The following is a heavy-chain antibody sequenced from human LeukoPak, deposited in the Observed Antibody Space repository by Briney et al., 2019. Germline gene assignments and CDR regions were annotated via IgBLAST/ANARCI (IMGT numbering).Heavy chain of an antibody. V-gene: IGHV3-23*01. D-gene: IGHD2/OR15-2a*01. CDR1: GFSFSSNT. CDR2: ISNNGGRT. Sequence: GGSLRLSCAGSGFSFSSNTMSWVRQAPGRGLEWVSAISNNGGRTDYADSVKGRFTVSRDNSKSTLYLHMDSLRAEDTAVYYCARDEDTSALSEYWGQGTLVTVSS. CDR3: ARDEDTSALSEY. J-gene: IGHJ4*02.